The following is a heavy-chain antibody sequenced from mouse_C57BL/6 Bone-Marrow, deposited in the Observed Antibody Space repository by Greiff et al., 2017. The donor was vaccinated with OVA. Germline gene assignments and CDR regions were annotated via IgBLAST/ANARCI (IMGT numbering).Heavy chain of an antibody. CDR3: AITTVALDV. J-gene: IGHJ1*03. CDR1: GYAFTNYL. D-gene: IGHD1-1*01. Sequence: VQLQQSGAELVRPGTSVKVSCKASGYAFTNYLIEWVKQRPGQGLEWIGVINPGSGGTDYNEKFKGKATLTADKSSSTAYMQLSSLTSEDSAVYFCAITTVALDVWGTGTTVTVSS. V-gene: IGHV1-54*01. CDR2: INPGSGGT.